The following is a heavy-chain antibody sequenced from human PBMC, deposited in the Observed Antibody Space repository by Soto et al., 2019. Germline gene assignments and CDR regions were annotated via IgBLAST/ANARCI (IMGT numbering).Heavy chain of an antibody. D-gene: IGHD2-15*01. Sequence: GGSLRLSCAASGFTFSNAWMSWVRQAPGKGLEWVGRIKSKTDGGTTDYAAPVKGRFTISRDDSKNTLYLQMNSLKTEDTAVYYCTTGRGYCSGGSCQEFDPWGQGTLVTVSS. J-gene: IGHJ5*02. CDR2: IKSKTDGGTT. CDR1: GFTFSNAW. V-gene: IGHV3-15*01. CDR3: TTGRGYCSGGSCQEFDP.